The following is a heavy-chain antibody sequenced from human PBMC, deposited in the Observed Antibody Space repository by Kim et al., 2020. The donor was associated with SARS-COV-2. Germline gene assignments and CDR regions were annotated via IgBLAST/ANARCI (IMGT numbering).Heavy chain of an antibody. J-gene: IGHJ3*02. D-gene: IGHD2-15*01. CDR2: INHSGST. CDR3: AGGLSSADAFDI. V-gene: IGHV4-34*01. Sequence: SETLSLTCAVYGGSFSGYYWSWIRQPPGKGLEWIGEINHSGSTNYNPSLKSRVTISVDTSKNQFSLKLSSVTAADTAVYYCAGGLSSADAFDIWGQGTMVTVSS. CDR1: GGSFSGYY.